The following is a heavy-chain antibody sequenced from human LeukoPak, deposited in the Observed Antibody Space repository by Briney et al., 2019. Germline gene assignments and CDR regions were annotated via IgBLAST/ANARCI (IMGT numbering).Heavy chain of an antibody. J-gene: IGHJ4*02. D-gene: IGHD3-3*01. CDR1: GFTFSNAW. CDR3: TTDLGPYDFD. CDR2: IKSKTGGGTT. V-gene: IGHV3-15*01. Sequence: GGSLRLSCAASGFTFSNAWMSWVRQAPGKGLEWVGRIKSKTGGGTTDYAAPVKGRFTISRDDSKNTLYLQMNSLKTEDTAVYYCTTDLGPYDFDWGQGTLVTVSS.